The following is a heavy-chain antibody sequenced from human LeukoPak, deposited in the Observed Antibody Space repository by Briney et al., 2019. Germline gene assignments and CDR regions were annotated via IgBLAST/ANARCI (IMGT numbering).Heavy chain of an antibody. CDR2: INHSGST. CDR3: ARGGLRYFDWLPSMDV. Sequence: SETLSLTCTVSGYSISSGYYWGWIRQPPGKGLEWIGEINHSGSTNYNPSLKSRVTISVDTSKNQFSLKLSSVTAADTAVYYCARGGLRYFDWLPSMDVWGQGTTVTVSS. V-gene: IGHV4-38-2*02. D-gene: IGHD3-9*01. J-gene: IGHJ6*02. CDR1: GYSISSGYY.